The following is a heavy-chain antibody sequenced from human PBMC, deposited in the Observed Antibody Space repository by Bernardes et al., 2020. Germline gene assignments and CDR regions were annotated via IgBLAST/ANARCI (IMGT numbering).Heavy chain of an antibody. V-gene: IGHV1-18*01. J-gene: IGHJ2*01. CDR3: ARDSGSAFDV. CDR2: ITPHTGNA. Sequence: ASVKVSCKASGYRFSGYGITWVRQAPGQGLEWIGWITPHTGNAKYGEKFEGRVTMTIDTSTTTAYMELRGLKSDDTATYYCARDSGSAFDVWGRGTLVTVSS. CDR1: GYRFSGYG.